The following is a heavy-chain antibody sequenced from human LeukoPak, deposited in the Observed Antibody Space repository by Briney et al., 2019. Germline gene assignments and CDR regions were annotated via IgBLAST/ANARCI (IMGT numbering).Heavy chain of an antibody. CDR1: GGSISSGYY. V-gene: IGHV4-38-2*01. CDR3: AKSRSGAGLFDS. Sequence: MTSETLSLNCAVSGGSISSGYYWGWIRQYPGEGMEWIGSIYDSGSTYYNPCVKSRVTISVATSKNRFSLKLSSVTAADTAVYYCAKSRSGAGLFDSWGQGTLVTVSS. D-gene: IGHD6-13*01. J-gene: IGHJ4*02. CDR2: IYDSGST.